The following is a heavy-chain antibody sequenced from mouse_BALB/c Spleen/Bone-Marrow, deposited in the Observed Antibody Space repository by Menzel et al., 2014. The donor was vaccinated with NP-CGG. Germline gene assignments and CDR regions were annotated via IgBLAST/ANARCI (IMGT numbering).Heavy chain of an antibody. CDR2: IRNKAYGYTT. V-gene: IGHV7-3*02. CDR3: ARDMGGLLFDS. J-gene: IGHJ2*01. CDR1: GFTFTDYY. D-gene: IGHD1-1*01. Sequence: EVQVVESGGGLVQPGGPLRLSCATSGFTFTDYYMNWVRQPPGKALEWLAFIRNKAYGYTTEYSASVKGRFTISRDNSQNILYLQMNTLRAEDSATYYCARDMGGLLFDSWGQGTTLSVSS.